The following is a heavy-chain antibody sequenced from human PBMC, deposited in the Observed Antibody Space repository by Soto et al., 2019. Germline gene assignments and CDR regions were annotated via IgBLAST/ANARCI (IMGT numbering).Heavy chain of an antibody. CDR2: IFYSGST. Sequence: QVQLQESGPGLVKPSETLSLTCTLSGASISDHYWSWIRQPPGKGLAWIGYIFYSGSTNYNPSLDSRVTISIDTPKNQFSLRLNSVTAADTAVYYCARIDPPLMLAWFDPWGQGTLVTVSS. V-gene: IGHV4-59*11. D-gene: IGHD2-8*01. CDR1: GASISDHY. CDR3: ARIDPPLMLAWFDP. J-gene: IGHJ5*02.